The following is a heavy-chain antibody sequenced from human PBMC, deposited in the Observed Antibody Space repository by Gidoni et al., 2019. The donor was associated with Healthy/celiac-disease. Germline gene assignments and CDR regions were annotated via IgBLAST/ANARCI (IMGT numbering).Heavy chain of an antibody. J-gene: IGHJ3*02. CDR3: ARSPGSLGYSYGLGGDAFDI. V-gene: IGHV5-51*01. CDR2: IYPGDSDT. D-gene: IGHD5-18*01. CDR1: GYSFTSYW. Sequence: EVQLVQSGAEVKKPGESLKISCKGSGYSFTSYWIGWVRQMPGKGLEWMGIIYPGDSDTRYSPSFQGQVTISADKSISTAYLQWSSLKASDTAMYYCARSPGSLGYSYGLGGDAFDIWGQGTMVTVSS.